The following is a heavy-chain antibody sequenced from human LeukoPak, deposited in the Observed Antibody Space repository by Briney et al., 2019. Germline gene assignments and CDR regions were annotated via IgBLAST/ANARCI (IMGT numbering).Heavy chain of an antibody. J-gene: IGHJ4*02. Sequence: PSETLSLTCTVSGGSISSSAYYWGWIRQPPGKGLEWIGSISYSGGTYYNPSLKSRVTISVDTSSNQFSLKLSSVTAADTAVYYCARDYGDYFCDYWGQGTLVTVSS. CDR3: ARDYGDYFCDY. D-gene: IGHD4-17*01. V-gene: IGHV4-39*07. CDR2: ISYSGGT. CDR1: GGSISSSAYY.